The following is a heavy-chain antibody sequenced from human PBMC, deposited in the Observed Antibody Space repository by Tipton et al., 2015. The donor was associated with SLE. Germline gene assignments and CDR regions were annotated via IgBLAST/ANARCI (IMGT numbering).Heavy chain of an antibody. CDR2: ILFDGSNK. CDR3: AKDLGMAYYYYYGMDV. CDR1: GFTFSTYD. D-gene: IGHD1-14*01. V-gene: IGHV3-30*18. J-gene: IGHJ6*02. Sequence: SLRLSCAASGFTFSTYDMHWVRQAPGKGLEWVAVILFDGSNKYYADSVKGRFTISRDNSKNTLYLQMNNLRAEDTAMYYCAKDLGMAYYYYYGMDVWGQGTTVTVSS.